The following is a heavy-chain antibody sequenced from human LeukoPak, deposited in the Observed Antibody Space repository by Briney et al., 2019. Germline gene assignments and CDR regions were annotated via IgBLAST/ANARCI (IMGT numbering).Heavy chain of an antibody. CDR1: GFTFSTYG. Sequence: GGSLRLSCAASGFTFSTYGMHWVRQAPGKGLEWVAVIWYDGSIKYYADSVKGRFTICRENNKNTLYLQMSSLRAEDTAVYYCARAVGPFDIWGQGTIVIVSS. CDR3: ARAVGPFDI. CDR2: IWYDGSIK. V-gene: IGHV3-33*01. J-gene: IGHJ3*02.